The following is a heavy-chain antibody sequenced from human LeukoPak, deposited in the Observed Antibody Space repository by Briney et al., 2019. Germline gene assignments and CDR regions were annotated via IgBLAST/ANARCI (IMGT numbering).Heavy chain of an antibody. CDR1: GGSFRGYY. J-gene: IGHJ3*02. CDR3: ARYLGYCSSTSCYTFAFDI. Sequence: SETLSLTCAVYGGSFRGYYWSWIRQPPGKGLEWIGEINHSGSTNYNPSLKSRVTISVDTSKNQFSLKLSSVTAADTAVYYCARYLGYCSSTSCYTFAFDIWGQGTMVTVSS. CDR2: INHSGST. D-gene: IGHD2-2*02. V-gene: IGHV4-34*01.